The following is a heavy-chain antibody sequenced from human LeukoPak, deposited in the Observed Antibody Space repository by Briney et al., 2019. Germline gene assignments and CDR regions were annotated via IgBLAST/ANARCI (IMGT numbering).Heavy chain of an antibody. V-gene: IGHV3-23*01. CDR2: ISGSGGST. CDR1: GFTFSSYA. Sequence: PGGSLRLSCAASGFTFSSYAMSWVRQAPGKGLEWVSAISGSGGSTYYADSVKGRFTISRDNSKNTLYLQMNSLRAEDTAVYYCARDLWFGEYNWFDPWGQGTTVTVSS. D-gene: IGHD3-10*01. J-gene: IGHJ5*01. CDR3: ARDLWFGEYNWFDP.